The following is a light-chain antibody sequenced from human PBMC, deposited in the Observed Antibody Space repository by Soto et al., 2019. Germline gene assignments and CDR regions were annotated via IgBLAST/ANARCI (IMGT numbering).Light chain of an antibody. Sequence: DIQMTQSPSSLSASVGDRVTITCRASQSISSYLNWYQQKPGKAPKLLIYAASSLQSGVPSRFSGSGSGTDFTLTISSLQPEDFATYYCQQSYSTPQTCGQGTELDIK. CDR3: QQSYSTPQT. V-gene: IGKV1-39*01. CDR2: AAS. J-gene: IGKJ1*01. CDR1: QSISSY.